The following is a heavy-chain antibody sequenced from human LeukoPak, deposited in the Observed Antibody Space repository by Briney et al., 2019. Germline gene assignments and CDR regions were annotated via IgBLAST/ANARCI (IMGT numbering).Heavy chain of an antibody. CDR3: ARGGGVVPAAPVDY. J-gene: IGHJ4*02. D-gene: IGHD2-2*01. Sequence: GGSLRLSCAASGFTFSTYSMNWVRQAPGKGLEWVSYISSSSSTIYYADSVKGRFTISRDNAKNSLFLQMNSLRAEDTAVYYCARGGGVVPAAPVDYWGQGTLVTVSS. V-gene: IGHV3-48*01. CDR1: GFTFSTYS. CDR2: ISSSSSTI.